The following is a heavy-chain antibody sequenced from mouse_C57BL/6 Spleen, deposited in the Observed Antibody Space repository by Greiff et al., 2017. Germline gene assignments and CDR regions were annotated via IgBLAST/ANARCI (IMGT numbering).Heavy chain of an antibody. J-gene: IGHJ1*03. CDR3: ASDRGMVTTWYFDV. Sequence: QVQLQQPGAELVRPGSSVKLSCKASGYTFTSYWMHWVKQRPIQGLEWIGNIDPSDSETHYNQKFKDKATLTVDKYSSTSYMQLSSLTSEDSAVYYCASDRGMVTTWYFDVWGTGTTVTVSS. V-gene: IGHV1-52*01. CDR2: IDPSDSET. CDR1: GYTFTSYW. D-gene: IGHD2-2*01.